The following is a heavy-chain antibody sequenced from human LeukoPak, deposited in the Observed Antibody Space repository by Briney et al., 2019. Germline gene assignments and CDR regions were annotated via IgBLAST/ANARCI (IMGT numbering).Heavy chain of an antibody. CDR2: ISAYNGNT. CDR3: ARGGDYYDSSGYSDPFDY. V-gene: IGHV1-18*01. CDR1: GYTFTSYG. J-gene: IGHJ4*02. Sequence: ASVKVSCKASGYTFTSYGISWVRQAPGQGLEWMGWISAYNGNTNYAQKLQGRVTMTTDTSTSTAYMELRSLRSDDTAVYYCARGGDYYDSSGYSDPFDYWGQGTLVTVSS. D-gene: IGHD3-22*01.